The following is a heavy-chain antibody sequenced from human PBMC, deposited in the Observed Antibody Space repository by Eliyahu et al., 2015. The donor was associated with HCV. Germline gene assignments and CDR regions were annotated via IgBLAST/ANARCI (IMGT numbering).Heavy chain of an antibody. CDR1: GFXFXXYA. CDR3: AKGASYSDSTGSYYAYFFDY. D-gene: IGHD3-22*01. Sequence: EVQLLESGGGLVQPGGSLRLSCAASGFXFXXYAMGWVRQAPGKGLEWVXALSGGTXSPYYXDSVMGRFTISRXTSKNTLYLQMNSLRAEDTAVYYCAKGASYSDSTGSYYAYFFDYWGLGTLVTVSS. J-gene: IGHJ4*02. V-gene: IGHV3-23*01. CDR2: LSGGTXSP.